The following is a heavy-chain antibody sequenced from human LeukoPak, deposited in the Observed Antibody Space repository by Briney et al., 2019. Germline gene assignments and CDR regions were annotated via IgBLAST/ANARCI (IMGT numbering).Heavy chain of an antibody. D-gene: IGHD5-24*01. CDR2: IYHSGST. CDR3: ASMGEMATIRDYYYYMDV. Sequence: SETLSLTCTVSGYSISSGYYWGWIRQPPGKGLEWIGSIYHSGSTYYNPSLKSRVTMSVDTSKNQFSLKLSSVTAADTAVYYCASMGEMATIRDYYYYMDVWGKGTTVTISS. J-gene: IGHJ6*03. V-gene: IGHV4-38-2*02. CDR1: GYSISSGYY.